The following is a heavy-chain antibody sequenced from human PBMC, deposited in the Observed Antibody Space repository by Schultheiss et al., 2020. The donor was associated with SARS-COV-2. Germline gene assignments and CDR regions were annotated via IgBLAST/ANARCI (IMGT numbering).Heavy chain of an antibody. CDR1: GFTFSSYW. J-gene: IGHJ6*02. D-gene: IGHD2-2*02. V-gene: IGHV3-33*08. CDR3: ARDIVVVPAAIPRYYYYGMDV. CDR2: IWYDGSNK. Sequence: GGSLRLSCAASGFTFSSYWMSWVRQAPGKGLEWVAVIWYDGSNKYYGDSVKARFTISRDNAKNSLYLQMNSLRAEDTAVYYCARDIVVVPAAIPRYYYYGMDVWGQGTTVTVSS.